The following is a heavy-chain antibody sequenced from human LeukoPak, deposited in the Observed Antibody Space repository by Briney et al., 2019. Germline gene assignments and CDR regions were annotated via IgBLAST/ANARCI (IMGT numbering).Heavy chain of an antibody. CDR3: AKGRSESYSCDALHI. V-gene: IGHV3-21*01. J-gene: IGHJ3*02. CDR1: GFTFSTYT. D-gene: IGHD1-26*01. Sequence: GGSLRLSCAASGFTFSTYTMNWVRQAPGKGLEWVSSITSSSTYMYYADSVKGRSTISRDNTKNSLYLQMNSLRAEDTAVYYCAKGRSESYSCDALHIWGQGTMVTVSS. CDR2: ITSSSTYM.